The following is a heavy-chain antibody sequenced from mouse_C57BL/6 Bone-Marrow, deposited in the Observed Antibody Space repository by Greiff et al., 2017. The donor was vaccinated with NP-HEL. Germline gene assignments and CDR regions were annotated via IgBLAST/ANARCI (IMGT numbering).Heavy chain of an antibody. CDR3: ARDTYYSNFYYAMDY. J-gene: IGHJ4*01. D-gene: IGHD2-5*01. Sequence: DVMLVESGGGLVQSGRSLRLSCATSGFTFSDFYMEWVRQAPGKGLEWIAASRNKANDYTTEYSASVKGRFIVSRDTSQSILYLQMNALRAEDTAIYYCARDTYYSNFYYAMDYWGQGTSVTVSS. V-gene: IGHV7-1*01. CDR2: SRNKANDYTT. CDR1: GFTFSDFY.